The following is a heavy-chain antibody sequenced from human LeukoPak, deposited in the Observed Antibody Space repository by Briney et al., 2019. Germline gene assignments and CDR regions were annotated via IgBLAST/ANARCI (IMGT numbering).Heavy chain of an antibody. CDR2: INPNSGGT. CDR1: GYTFTGYC. V-gene: IGHV1-2*06. Sequence: GASVKVSCKASGYTFTGYCMHWVRQAPGQGLEWMGRINPNSGGTNYAQKFQGRVTMTRDTSISTAYMELSRLRSDDTAVYYCARADIAVAGGNWYFDLWGRGTLVTVSS. CDR3: ARADIAVAGGNWYFDL. D-gene: IGHD6-19*01. J-gene: IGHJ2*01.